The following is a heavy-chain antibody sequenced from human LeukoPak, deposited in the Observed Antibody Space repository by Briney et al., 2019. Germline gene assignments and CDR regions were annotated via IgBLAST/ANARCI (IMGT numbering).Heavy chain of an antibody. V-gene: IGHV4-39*07. D-gene: IGHD2-15*01. CDR2: IYYSGST. Sequence: PSETLSLTCTVSGGSISSSSYYWGWIRQPPGKGLEWIGSIYYSGSTYYNPSLKSRVTISVDTSKNQFSLKLSSVTAAATAVHYCARPPLASCPRCYYYYYYMDVWGKGTTVTISS. CDR1: GGSISSSSYY. CDR3: ARPPLASCPRCYYYYYYMDV. J-gene: IGHJ6*03.